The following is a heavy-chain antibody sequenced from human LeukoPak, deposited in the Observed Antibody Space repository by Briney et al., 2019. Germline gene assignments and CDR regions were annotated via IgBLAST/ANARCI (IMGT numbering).Heavy chain of an antibody. Sequence: ASVKVSCKASGYTFTGYYMHWVRQAPGQGLEWMGWINPNSGGTNYAQKFQGRVTMTRDTSISTAYMELSRLRSDGTAVYYCARGGPSRSGYYPNDYWGQGTLVTVSS. D-gene: IGHD3-22*01. CDR1: GYTFTGYY. V-gene: IGHV1-2*02. CDR3: ARGGPSRSGYYPNDY. J-gene: IGHJ4*02. CDR2: INPNSGGT.